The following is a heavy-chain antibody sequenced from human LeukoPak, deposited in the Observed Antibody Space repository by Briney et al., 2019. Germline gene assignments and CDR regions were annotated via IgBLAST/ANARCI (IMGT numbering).Heavy chain of an antibody. D-gene: IGHD5-12*01. CDR2: IIPICGRI. CDR3: AKDRRRATYFDY. CDR1: GVTFGSYA. J-gene: IGHJ4*02. V-gene: IGHV1-69*05. Sequence: SVKLSCKASGVTFGSYAISWVRQAPGQGLEWMARIIPICGRIGYAHKFKGRFTITRDEAKNSPYLQMNRLRSEDKALYYCAKDRRRATYFDYWGQGTLVTVSS.